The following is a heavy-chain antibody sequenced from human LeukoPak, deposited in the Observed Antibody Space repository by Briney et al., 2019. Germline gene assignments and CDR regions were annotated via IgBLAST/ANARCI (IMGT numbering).Heavy chain of an antibody. D-gene: IGHD6-19*01. CDR2: ISSSSSYI. Sequence: GGSLRLSCAASGFTFSSYSMNWVRQAPGKGLEWVSSISSSSSYIYYADSVKGRFTISRDNAKNSLYLQMNSLRAEDTAVYYCARGDSSGWHVPYYFDYWGQGTLVTVSS. J-gene: IGHJ4*02. CDR1: GFTFSSYS. CDR3: ARGDSSGWHVPYYFDY. V-gene: IGHV3-21*01.